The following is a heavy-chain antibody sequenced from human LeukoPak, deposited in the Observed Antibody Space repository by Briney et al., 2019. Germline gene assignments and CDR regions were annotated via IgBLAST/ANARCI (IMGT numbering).Heavy chain of an antibody. V-gene: IGHV3-30*18. CDR3: AEGPQRGYSYGYSFDY. Sequence: PGGSLSLSCAVSRHTLRRLGMQGATQAPGKGLEWVAVISYDGSNKYYADSVKGRFTISRDNSKNTLYLQMNTLRADDTAVYYCAEGPQRGYSYGYSFDYWGQGTLVTVSS. D-gene: IGHD5-18*01. CDR2: ISYDGSNK. J-gene: IGHJ4*02. CDR1: RHTLRRLG.